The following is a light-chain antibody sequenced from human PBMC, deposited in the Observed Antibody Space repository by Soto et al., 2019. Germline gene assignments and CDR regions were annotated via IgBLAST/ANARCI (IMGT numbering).Light chain of an antibody. CDR3: CSYTSSSTLV. J-gene: IGLJ1*01. CDR1: SSDVGGYTY. CDR2: EVN. Sequence: QSVLTQPASVSGSPGQSITISCTGTSSDVGGYTYVSWYQQHPGKAPKLMIYEVNKRPSGVSNRFSGSKSGNTASLTISGLQAEDEADYYCCSYTSSSTLVFGTGTKVTAL. V-gene: IGLV2-14*01.